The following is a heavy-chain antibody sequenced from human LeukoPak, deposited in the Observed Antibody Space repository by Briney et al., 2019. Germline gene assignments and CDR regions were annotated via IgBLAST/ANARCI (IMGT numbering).Heavy chain of an antibody. J-gene: IGHJ3*02. CDR2: INHSGST. V-gene: IGHV4-34*01. D-gene: IGHD3-22*01. Sequence: SETLSLTCAVYGGSFSGYYWSWIRQPPGKGLEWIGEINHSGSTNYNPSLKSRVTISVDTSRTQFSLKLSSVTAADTAVYYCARGYYYDSSGYFRYPHDAFDIWGQGTLVTVSS. CDR3: ARGYYYDSSGYFRYPHDAFDI. CDR1: GGSFSGYY.